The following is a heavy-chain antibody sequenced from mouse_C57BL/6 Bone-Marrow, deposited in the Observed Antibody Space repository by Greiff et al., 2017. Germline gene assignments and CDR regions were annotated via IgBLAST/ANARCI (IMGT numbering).Heavy chain of an antibody. D-gene: IGHD4-1*01. J-gene: IGHJ2*01. CDR3: ARYWDWGDY. CDR2: IYPSDSET. Sequence: QVQLQQPGAELVRPGSSVKLSCKASGYTFTSYWMAWVKQRPGQGLEWIGNIYPSDSETHYNQKFKDKATLTVDKSSSTAYMQLSSLTSEDSAVYYCARYWDWGDYWGQGTTLTVSS. CDR1: GYTFTSYW. V-gene: IGHV1-61*01.